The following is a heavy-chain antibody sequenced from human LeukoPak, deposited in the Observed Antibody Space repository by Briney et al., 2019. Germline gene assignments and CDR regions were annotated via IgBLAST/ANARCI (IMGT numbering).Heavy chain of an antibody. CDR2: FYSGGST. CDR3: ARAPLYYFDS. J-gene: IGHJ4*02. V-gene: IGHV3-53*01. CDR1: GFSVSISD. Sequence: GGSLRLSCAASGFSVSISDMSWVRQAPGKGLEWVSIFYSGGSTYYSDSVEGRFTISRDTSKSTVYLQMNSLRAEDTAVYYCARAPLYYFDSWGPGTLVTVSS.